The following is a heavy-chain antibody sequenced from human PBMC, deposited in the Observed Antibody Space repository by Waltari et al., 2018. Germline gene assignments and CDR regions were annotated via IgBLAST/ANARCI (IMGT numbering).Heavy chain of an antibody. Sequence: QVQLQESGPGLVKPSETLSLTCTVSGGSISSYYWSWIRQPPGKGLEWIGYIYYSGSTNYNPSLKSRVTISVDTSKNQFSLKLSSVTAADTAVYYCARGGRGYDILTGYYSGGYYFDYWGQGTLVTVSS. V-gene: IGHV4-59*01. CDR3: ARGGRGYDILTGYYSGGYYFDY. J-gene: IGHJ4*02. D-gene: IGHD3-9*01. CDR1: GGSISSYY. CDR2: IYYSGST.